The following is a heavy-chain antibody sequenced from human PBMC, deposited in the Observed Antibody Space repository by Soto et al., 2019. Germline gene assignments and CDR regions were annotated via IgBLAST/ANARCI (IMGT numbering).Heavy chain of an antibody. CDR1: GFTFSSYE. Sequence: GGSLRLSCAASGFTFSSYEMNWVRQAPGKGLEWVSYISSSGSTIYYADSVKGRFTISRDNAKNSLYLQMNSLRAEDTAVYYCARSPRRRGYYYYGMDVWGQGTTVTVSS. D-gene: IGHD3-10*01. CDR3: ARSPRRRGYYYYGMDV. J-gene: IGHJ6*02. V-gene: IGHV3-48*03. CDR2: ISSSGSTI.